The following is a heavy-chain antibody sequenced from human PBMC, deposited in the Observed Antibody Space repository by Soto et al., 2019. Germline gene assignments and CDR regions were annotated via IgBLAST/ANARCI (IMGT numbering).Heavy chain of an antibody. CDR1: GGSISSSSYY. J-gene: IGHJ4*02. CDR2: IYSLGNT. Sequence: QMQLQESGPGLVKPSETLSLTSTVSGGSISSSSYYWGWIRQPPGQGLEWLGTIYSLGNTYYNPSLKSRVTTSVDKSKSELFLRLSYVTGPDTAVYYCARQIYDSSGYYYAYWGQGTLVTVSS. CDR3: ARQIYDSSGYYYAY. V-gene: IGHV4-39*01. D-gene: IGHD3-22*01.